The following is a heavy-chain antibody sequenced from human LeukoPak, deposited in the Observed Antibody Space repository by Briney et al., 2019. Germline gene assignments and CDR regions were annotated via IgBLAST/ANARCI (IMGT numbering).Heavy chain of an antibody. Sequence: PGGSLRLSCAASGFTFSDYYMSWIRQAPGKGLEWVSSITRSGSTIYYADSVKGRFTISRDNAKKSLYLQMNSLRAGDTAVYYCVREARGYHYTYFDYWGQGTLVTVSS. CDR1: GFTFSDYY. J-gene: IGHJ4*02. D-gene: IGHD5-18*01. CDR2: ITRSGSTI. CDR3: VREARGYHYTYFDY. V-gene: IGHV3-11*04.